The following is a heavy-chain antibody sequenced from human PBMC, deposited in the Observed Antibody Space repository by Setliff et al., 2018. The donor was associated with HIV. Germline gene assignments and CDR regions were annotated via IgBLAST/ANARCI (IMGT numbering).Heavy chain of an antibody. V-gene: IGHV4-38-2*02. CDR2: IYHVGRA. CDR3: ARLMGRTVVVINAGFDY. CDR1: NYSISSGHY. J-gene: IGHJ4*02. D-gene: IGHD2-15*01. Sequence: KPSETLSLTCTISNYSISSGHYWGWIRQSPGKGLEWIGNIYHVGRAFYSPSLESRVSISVDTSKNQFSLRLTSVTAADTAVYYCARLMGRTVVVINAGFDYWGQGALVTVSS.